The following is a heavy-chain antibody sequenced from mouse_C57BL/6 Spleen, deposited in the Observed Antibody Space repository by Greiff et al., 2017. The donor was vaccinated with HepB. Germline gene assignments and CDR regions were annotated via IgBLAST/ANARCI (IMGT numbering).Heavy chain of an antibody. V-gene: IGHV14-2*01. Sequence: VQLQQSGAELVKPGASVKLSCTASGFNIKDYYMHWVKQRTEQGLEWIGRIDPEDGETKYASKFQGKATITADTSSNTAYLQLSSLTSEDTAVYYCARWDSGRYYFDYWGQGTTLTVSS. CDR1: GFNIKDYY. J-gene: IGHJ2*01. CDR2: IDPEDGET. CDR3: ARWDSGRYYFDY. D-gene: IGHD3-2*02.